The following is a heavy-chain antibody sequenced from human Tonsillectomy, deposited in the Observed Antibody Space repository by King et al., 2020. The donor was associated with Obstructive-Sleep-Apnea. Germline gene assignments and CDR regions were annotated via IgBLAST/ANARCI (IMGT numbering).Heavy chain of an antibody. J-gene: IGHJ4*02. V-gene: IGHV4-30-4*07. D-gene: IGHD3-10*01. CDR2: VHYTGST. Sequence: QMQLQESGPGLVKPSQTLSLTCAVSGGSIRSAGYSWSWIRQPPGKGLEWIGNVHYTGSTYYHPSLKSRVTISMDTSKNQVSLNRRSVTAADTAVYYCARDPGHYCDTWGQGTLVIVSS. CDR1: GGSIRSAGYS. CDR3: ARDPGHYCDT.